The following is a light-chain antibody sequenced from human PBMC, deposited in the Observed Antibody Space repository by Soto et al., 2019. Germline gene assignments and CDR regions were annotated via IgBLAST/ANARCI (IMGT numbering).Light chain of an antibody. J-gene: IGKJ2*01. CDR1: QSVSSSS. Sequence: EIVLTQSPGTLSLSPGERATLSCRASQSVSSSSLAWYQQKPGQAPRLLLFDASSRATHIPDRFSGSGSGTHFALTISRLEPEDFAVYCCQQSATSPPKYTFAQGTKLAIK. V-gene: IGKV3-20*01. CDR3: QQSATSPPKYT. CDR2: DAS.